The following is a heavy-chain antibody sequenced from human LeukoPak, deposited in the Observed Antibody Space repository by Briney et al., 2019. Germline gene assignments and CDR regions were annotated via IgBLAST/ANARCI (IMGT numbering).Heavy chain of an antibody. V-gene: IGHV3-48*01. CDR2: IRSSGTTT. J-gene: IGHJ4*02. Sequence: GGSLRLSCAASGFTFSSYWMSWVRQAPGKGLEWVSYIRSSGTTTYYADSVEGRFTISRDNGKNSLYLQMNSLRAEDTGVYYCTRDYNWNPDYWGQGTLVTVSS. CDR1: GFTFSSYW. D-gene: IGHD1-1*01. CDR3: TRDYNWNPDY.